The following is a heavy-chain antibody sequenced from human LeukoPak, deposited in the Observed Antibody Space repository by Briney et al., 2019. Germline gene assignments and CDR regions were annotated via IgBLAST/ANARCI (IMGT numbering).Heavy chain of an antibody. Sequence: ASVKVSCKASGFSFPSYGISWVRQAPGQGLEWIGWITAYDGDTNYAERFQGRVTMATDTSTSTASMELWSLRSDDTAVYYCARDWQLPSGPDVFDIWGQGTVVTVSS. J-gene: IGHJ3*02. CDR1: GFSFPSYG. CDR3: ARDWQLPSGPDVFDI. D-gene: IGHD1-1*01. V-gene: IGHV1-18*01. CDR2: ITAYDGDT.